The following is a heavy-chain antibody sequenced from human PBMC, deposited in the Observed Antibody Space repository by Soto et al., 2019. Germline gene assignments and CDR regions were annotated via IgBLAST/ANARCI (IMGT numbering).Heavy chain of an antibody. J-gene: IGHJ5*02. Sequence: TSETLSLTCTVSGGSITSYYYSWIRQPPGKGLEWIGYIYHSGSTYYNPSLKSRVTISVDRSKNQVSPKLSSVTAADTAVYYCARYGSGSSVWFDPWGQGTLVTVSS. D-gene: IGHD3-10*01. CDR3: ARYGSGSSVWFDP. V-gene: IGHV4-59*01. CDR1: GGSITSYY. CDR2: IYHSGST.